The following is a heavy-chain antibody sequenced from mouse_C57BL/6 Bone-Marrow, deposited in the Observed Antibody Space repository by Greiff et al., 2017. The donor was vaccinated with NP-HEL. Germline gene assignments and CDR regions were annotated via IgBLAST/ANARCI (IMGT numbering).Heavy chain of an antibody. J-gene: IGHJ4*01. CDR1: EYEFPSHD. D-gene: IGHD1-1*01. CDR2: INSDGGST. V-gene: IGHV5-2*01. Sequence: EVQGVESGGGLVQPGESLKLSCESNEYEFPSHDMSWVRKTPEKRLELVAAINSDGGSTYYPDTMERRFIISRDNTKKTLYLQMSSLRSEDTALYYCARLGRIYYYGSSYAYYAMDYWGQGTSVTVSS. CDR3: ARLGRIYYYGSSYAYYAMDY.